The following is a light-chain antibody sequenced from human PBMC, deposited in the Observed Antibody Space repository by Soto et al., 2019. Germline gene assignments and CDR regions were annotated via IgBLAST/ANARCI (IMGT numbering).Light chain of an antibody. Sequence: EIVLTQSPGTLSLSSGERATLSCRASQTVSNNYLAWYRQKPGQAPTLLIYVASSRALGNPDRFSGSGSGTDFTLTISTLEPEDFAVYHCQQDCTSPWTFGQGTRVEIK. J-gene: IGKJ1*01. CDR1: QTVSNNY. CDR2: VAS. V-gene: IGKV3-20*01. CDR3: QQDCTSPWT.